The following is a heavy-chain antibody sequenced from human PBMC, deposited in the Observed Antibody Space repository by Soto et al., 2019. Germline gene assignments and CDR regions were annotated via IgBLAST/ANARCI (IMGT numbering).Heavy chain of an antibody. V-gene: IGHV5-10-1*04. CDR2: IHPSDPYT. J-gene: IGHJ6*01. Sequence: GESLKISCKGSGYSFTSYWISWVRQMLGKGLEWMGRIHPSDPYTNYSPSFQGQVTVSAEKCISTSYLQCWSLKASESAMYYCAIPGGADCSGGGVYCVYDYYGKEGWGQGTAVNGSA. D-gene: IGHD2-15*01. CDR3: AIPGGADCSGGGVYCVYDYYGKEG. CDR1: GYSFTSYW.